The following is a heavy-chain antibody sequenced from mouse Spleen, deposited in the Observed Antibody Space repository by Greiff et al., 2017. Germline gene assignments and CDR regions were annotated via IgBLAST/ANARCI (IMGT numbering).Heavy chain of an antibody. CDR3: ASLITPDY. CDR1: GFNIKDTY. J-gene: IGHJ2*01. CDR2: IDPANGNT. D-gene: IGHD2-4*01. Sequence: EVQLQQSGAELVKPGASVKLSCTASGFNIKDTYMHWVKQRPEQGLEWIGRIDPANGNTKYDPKFQGKATITADTSSNTAYLQLSSLTSEDTAVYYCASLITPDYWGQGTTLTVSS. V-gene: IGHV14-3*02.